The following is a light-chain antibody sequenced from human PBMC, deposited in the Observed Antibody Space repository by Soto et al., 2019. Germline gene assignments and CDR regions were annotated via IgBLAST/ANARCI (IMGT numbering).Light chain of an antibody. CDR1: QSISQS. CDR3: QQYGGSPRT. V-gene: IGKV3-20*01. CDR2: DAS. J-gene: IGKJ1*01. Sequence: EVVLTQSPGTLSLSPGERATLSCRASQSISQSLAWYQQRPGQSPRLLIYDASRRATGIPDRFTGSGFGTDFTLTIIRLAPEDLAVYYCQQYGGSPRTFGQGTKVELK.